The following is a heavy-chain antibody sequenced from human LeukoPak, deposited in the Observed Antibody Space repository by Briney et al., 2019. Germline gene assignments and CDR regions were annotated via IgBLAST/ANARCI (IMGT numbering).Heavy chain of an antibody. CDR3: ARASSGWYNDAFDI. CDR1: GFTFSSYD. CDR2: IGTAGDT. J-gene: IGHJ3*02. D-gene: IGHD6-19*01. V-gene: IGHV3-13*01. Sequence: GGSLRLSCAASGFTFSSYDMHWVRQAPGKGLEWVSAIGTAGDTYYPGSVKGRFTISRENAKNSLYLQMNSLRAGDTAVYYCARASSGWYNDAFDIWGQGTMVTVSS.